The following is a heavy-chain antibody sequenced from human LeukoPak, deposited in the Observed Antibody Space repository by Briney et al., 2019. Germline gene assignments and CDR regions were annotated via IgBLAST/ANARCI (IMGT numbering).Heavy chain of an antibody. V-gene: IGHV1-2*02. CDR1: GYTFTGYY. Sequence: ASVKVSCKASGYTFTGYYMHWVRQAPGQGLEWMGWINPNSGGTNYAQKFQGRVTMTRDTSISTAYMELSRLRSDDTAVYYCARDLGGYYDILTGSLDYWGQGTLVTVSS. CDR3: ARDLGGYYDILTGSLDY. D-gene: IGHD3-9*01. J-gene: IGHJ4*02. CDR2: INPNSGGT.